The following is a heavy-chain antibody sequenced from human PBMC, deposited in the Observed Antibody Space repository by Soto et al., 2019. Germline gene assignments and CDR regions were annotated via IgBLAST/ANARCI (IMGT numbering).Heavy chain of an antibody. Sequence: GGSLRLSCAGSGFTFSSYEMNWVRQAPGKGLEWVSYISTTGSSIHYAGSVRGRFTISRDNAKNSLYLQMNSLRAEDTAIYYCARNSGDYEVYWGQGTLVTVSS. J-gene: IGHJ4*02. V-gene: IGHV3-48*03. CDR2: ISTTGSSI. D-gene: IGHD4-17*01. CDR3: ARNSGDYEVY. CDR1: GFTFSSYE.